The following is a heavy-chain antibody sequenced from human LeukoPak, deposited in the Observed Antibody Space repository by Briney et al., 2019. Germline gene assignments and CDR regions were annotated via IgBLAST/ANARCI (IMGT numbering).Heavy chain of an antibody. D-gene: IGHD2-2*01. CDR3: TTDQRYCSSTSCYN. Sequence: GGSLRLSCAASGFTFSNAWMSWVRQAPGKGLEWVGRIKSKTDGGTTDYAAPVKGRFTISRDDSKNTLYLQMNSLKTEDTAVYYCTTDQRYCSSTSCYNWGQGTLVTVSS. V-gene: IGHV3-15*01. J-gene: IGHJ4*02. CDR1: GFTFSNAW. CDR2: IKSKTDGGTT.